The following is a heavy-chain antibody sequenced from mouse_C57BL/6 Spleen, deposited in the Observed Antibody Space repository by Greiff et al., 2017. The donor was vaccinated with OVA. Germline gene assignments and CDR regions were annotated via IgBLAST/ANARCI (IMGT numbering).Heavy chain of an antibody. CDR3: ARIYYGYDDAMDY. V-gene: IGHV1-82*01. CDR2: IYPGDGDT. D-gene: IGHD2-2*01. J-gene: IGHJ4*01. Sequence: VKLVESGPELVQPGASVKISCTASGYAFSSSWMNWVQQRPGQGLEWIGRIYPGDGDTNYNGKFKGKATLTADKSSSTAYMQLSSLTSEDSAVYFCARIYYGYDDAMDYWGQGTSVTVSS. CDR1: GYAFSSSW.